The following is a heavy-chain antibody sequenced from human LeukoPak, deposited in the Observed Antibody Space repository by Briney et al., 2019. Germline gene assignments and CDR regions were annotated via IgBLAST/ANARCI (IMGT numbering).Heavy chain of an antibody. CDR1: GFTFSDYY. CDR3: ARYVSSRPNYYYYVDA. V-gene: IGHV3-11*01. J-gene: IGHJ6*03. CDR2: ISSSGSTI. Sequence: PGGSLRLSCAASGFTFSDYYKSWLRQAPGKGLEWVSYISSSGSTIYYADSVKGRFTICRDNAKNSLTPKMNSIRNEATGVYYCARYVSSRPNYYYYVDAWGKGTTVTVSS. D-gene: IGHD2-2*01.